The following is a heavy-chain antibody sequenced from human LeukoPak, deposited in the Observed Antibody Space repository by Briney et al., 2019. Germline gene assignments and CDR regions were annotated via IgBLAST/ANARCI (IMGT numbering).Heavy chain of an antibody. CDR2: IYYSGST. J-gene: IGHJ6*02. CDR1: GGSISSYY. V-gene: IGHV4-59*12. Sequence: SETLSLTCTVSGGSISSYYWSWIRQPPGKGLEWIGYIYYSGSTNYNPSLKSRVTISVDTSKNQFPLKLSSVTAADTAVYYCARDGAAGIYYYYYGMDVWGQGTTVTVSS. CDR3: ARDGAAGIYYYYYGMDV. D-gene: IGHD6-13*01.